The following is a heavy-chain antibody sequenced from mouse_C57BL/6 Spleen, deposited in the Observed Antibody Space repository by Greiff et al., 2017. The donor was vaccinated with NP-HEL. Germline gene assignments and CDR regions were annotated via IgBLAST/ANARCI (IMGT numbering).Heavy chain of an antibody. V-gene: IGHV1-61*01. CDR1: GYTFTSYW. CDR2: IYPSDSET. Sequence: QVQLQQSGAELVRPGSSVKLSCKASGYTFTSYWMDWVKQRPGQGLEWIGNIYPSDSETHYNQKFKDKATLTVDKSSSTAYMQLSSLTSEDSAVYYCARRAEYYAMDSWGQGTSVTVSS. J-gene: IGHJ4*01. CDR3: ARRAEYYAMDS.